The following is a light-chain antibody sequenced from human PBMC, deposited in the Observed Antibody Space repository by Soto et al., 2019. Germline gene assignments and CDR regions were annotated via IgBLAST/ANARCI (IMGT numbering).Light chain of an antibody. CDR1: SSNIGSNY. CDR2: RNN. CDR3: ATWDDSLSGWV. Sequence: QSVLTQPPSASGTPGQRVTISCSGSSSNIGSNYVYWYQQLPGTAPKLLIYRNNQRPSGVPDRFSGSKSDTSASLAISGLRSEDEADYYCATWDDSLSGWVFGGGTKLTVL. V-gene: IGLV1-47*01. J-gene: IGLJ3*02.